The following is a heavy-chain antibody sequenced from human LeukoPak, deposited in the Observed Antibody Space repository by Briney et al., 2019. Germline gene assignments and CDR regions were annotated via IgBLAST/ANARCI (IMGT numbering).Heavy chain of an antibody. J-gene: IGHJ5*02. CDR3: XXXXXXXXXXYXYVGWFDP. D-gene: IGHD3-10*02. CDR2: IYPGDSDT. CDR1: GYSFTSYW. Sequence: GESLKISCKGSGYSFTSYWIGWVRQMPGKGLEWMGIIYPGDSDTRYSPSFQGQVTISADKSISTAYLQWSSLKDSYTAMYYCXXXXXXXXXXYXYVGWFDPWGQGTLVTVSS. V-gene: IGHV5-51*01.